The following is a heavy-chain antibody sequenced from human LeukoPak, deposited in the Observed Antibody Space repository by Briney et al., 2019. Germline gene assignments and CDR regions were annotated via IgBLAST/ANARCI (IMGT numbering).Heavy chain of an antibody. D-gene: IGHD3-10*01. CDR1: SASLSSGAYD. V-gene: IGHV4-30-4*08. J-gene: IGHJ3*02. CDR3: GRETSYGSGSYSAFDI. CDR2: IFYSRST. Sequence: SESLSLTCTVYSASLSSGAYDWGWIRQTPGKGWDGIGYIFYSRSTYYNPSLMSLGTITVETSKNQVSLKLSSVTAAASAVYYCGRETSYGSGSYSAFDIWGEGTMVTVSS.